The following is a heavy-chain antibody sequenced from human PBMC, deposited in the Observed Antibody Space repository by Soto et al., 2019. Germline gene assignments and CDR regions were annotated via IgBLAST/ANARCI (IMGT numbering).Heavy chain of an antibody. CDR2: IYYSGST. D-gene: IGHD1-26*01. V-gene: IGHV4-59*01. Sequence: PSETLSLTCTVSGASITSYYWIWIRRPPGKGLEWIGNIYYSGSTNYNPSLKSRVTMSVDTSKNKFSLNLSSVTAADTAVYYCARGFKATTEGIGYWGQGTLVTVSS. CDR3: ARGFKATTEGIGY. CDR1: GASITSYY. J-gene: IGHJ4*02.